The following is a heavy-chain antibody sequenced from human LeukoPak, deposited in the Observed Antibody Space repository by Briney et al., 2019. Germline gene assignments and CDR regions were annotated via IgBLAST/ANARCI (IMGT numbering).Heavy chain of an antibody. CDR2: IYSGGST. D-gene: IGHD2-2*01. Sequence: GGSLRLSCAASGFTVSSNYMSWVRQAPGKGLEWVSVIYSGGSTYYADSVKGRFTISRDNSKNTLYLQMNSLRAEDTAVYYCARDQVPAAMPDYYYYGMDVWGQGTTVTVSS. CDR1: GFTVSSNY. J-gene: IGHJ6*02. V-gene: IGHV3-66*01. CDR3: ARDQVPAAMPDYYYYGMDV.